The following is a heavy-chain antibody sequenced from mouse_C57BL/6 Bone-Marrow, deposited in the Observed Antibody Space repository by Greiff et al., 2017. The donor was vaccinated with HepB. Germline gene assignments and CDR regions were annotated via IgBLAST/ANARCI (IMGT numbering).Heavy chain of an antibody. J-gene: IGHJ4*01. CDR3: ARGITTVVADKGY. Sequence: VQLQQSGPVLVKPGASVKMSCKASGYTFTDYYMNWVKQSHGKSLEWIGVINPYNGGTSYNQKFKGKATLTVDKSSSTAYMELNSLTSEDSAVYYCARGITTVVADKGYWGQGTSVTVST. CDR2: INPYNGGT. D-gene: IGHD1-1*01. V-gene: IGHV1-19*01. CDR1: GYTFTDYY.